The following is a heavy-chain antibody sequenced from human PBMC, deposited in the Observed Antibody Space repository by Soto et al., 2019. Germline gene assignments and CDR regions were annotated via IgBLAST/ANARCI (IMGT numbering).Heavy chain of an antibody. CDR2: ISSDGSSQ. Sequence: QVPLAESGGGVVQPGRSLRLSCVASGFTFSDYGMHWVRQAPGKGLEWLTIISSDGSSQNYADSVKGRFTISRDNSKNTLYLQMNSLRVEDTAMYYCAKGSSSWYYPHLDYWGQGTLVTVSS. CDR3: AKGSSSWYYPHLDY. J-gene: IGHJ4*02. V-gene: IGHV3-30*18. CDR1: GFTFSDYG. D-gene: IGHD6-13*01.